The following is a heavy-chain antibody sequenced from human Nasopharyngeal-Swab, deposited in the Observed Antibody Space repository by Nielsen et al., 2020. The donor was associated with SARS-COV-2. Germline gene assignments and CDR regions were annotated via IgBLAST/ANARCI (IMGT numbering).Heavy chain of an antibody. CDR3: TRVAPVVSTLDY. Sequence: GGSLRLSCTASGFTFGDYAMSWVRQAPGKGLEWVGFIRSKAYGGTTEYAASVKGRFTISRDDSKSIAYLQMNSLKTEDTAVYYCTRVAPVVSTLDYWGQGTLVTVSS. D-gene: IGHD3-22*01. CDR1: GFTFGDYA. V-gene: IGHV3-49*04. CDR2: IRSKAYGGTT. J-gene: IGHJ4*02.